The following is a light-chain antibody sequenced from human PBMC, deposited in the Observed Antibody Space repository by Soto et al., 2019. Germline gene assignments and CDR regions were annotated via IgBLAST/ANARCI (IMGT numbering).Light chain of an antibody. CDR2: GVS. V-gene: IGKV3-15*01. Sequence: EIVMTQSPATLSVSPGERAILSCRTSQSIRSNYFAWYQQKPGQPPRLLIYGVSTRATGIPARFSGSGSGTEFTLTISSLQSEDFAVYYCQQYSALPLTFGGGTQVAMK. CDR3: QQYSALPLT. J-gene: IGKJ4*01. CDR1: QSIRSN.